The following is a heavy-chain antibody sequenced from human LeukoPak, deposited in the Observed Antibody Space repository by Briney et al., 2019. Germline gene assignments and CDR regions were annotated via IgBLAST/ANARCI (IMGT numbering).Heavy chain of an antibody. Sequence: GGSLRLSCAASGFTFSSYGMNWVRQAPGKGLEWVSSIGRSPSYVYYADSVKGRFTISRANAKDSLDLQMNSLRAEDTAVYYCARLTSYNHDYSGRYGLDVWGQGTTVTVSS. CDR2: IGRSPSYV. CDR1: GFTFSSYG. D-gene: IGHD5-12*01. V-gene: IGHV3-21*01. CDR3: ARLTSYNHDYSGRYGLDV. J-gene: IGHJ6*02.